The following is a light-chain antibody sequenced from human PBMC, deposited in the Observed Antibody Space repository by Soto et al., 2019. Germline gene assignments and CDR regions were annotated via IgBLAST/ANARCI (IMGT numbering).Light chain of an antibody. J-gene: IGKJ1*01. CDR3: QQYGRSPWT. CDR1: QSVSSSA. CDR2: GAS. V-gene: IGKV3-20*01. Sequence: EIVLTQSPGTLSLSPGERATLYCRASQSVSSSALAWYQQKPGQAPRRLIYGASSRATGIPDRFSGSGSGTDFTLTISRLEPEDFGVYYCQQYGRSPWTFGQGTKVDIK.